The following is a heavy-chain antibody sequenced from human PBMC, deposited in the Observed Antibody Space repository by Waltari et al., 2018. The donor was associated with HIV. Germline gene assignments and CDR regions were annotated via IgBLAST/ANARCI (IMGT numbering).Heavy chain of an antibody. CDR2: IYHRSSWYK. D-gene: IGHD3-3*01. V-gene: IGHV6-1*01. J-gene: IGHJ4*02. Sequence: QVDLQQSGPGLVKPSQTLYLTCVISGVSVSSDSAAWNWVSQSPSRGLEWLGRIYHRSSWYKDYAPLVEGRISMNADTSDNHFSLHLNSVTPEDTALYYCVRDGFGLDYWGQGTLVIVSS. CDR1: GVSVSSDSAA. CDR3: VRDGFGLDY.